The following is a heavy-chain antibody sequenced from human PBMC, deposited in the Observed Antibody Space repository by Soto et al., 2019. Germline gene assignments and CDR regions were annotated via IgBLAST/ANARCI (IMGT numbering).Heavy chain of an antibody. V-gene: IGHV4-34*01. Sequence: SETLSLTCAVYGGSFSGYYWTWIRQPPGTGLEWIGEINHSGSTNYNPSLKSRVTISVDTSKNQFSLKLTSVTAADTAVYYCATQEVGGSYVYTFDPWGQGTLVTVSS. J-gene: IGHJ5*02. CDR1: GGSFSGYY. CDR2: INHSGST. CDR3: ATQEVGGSYVYTFDP. D-gene: IGHD1-26*01.